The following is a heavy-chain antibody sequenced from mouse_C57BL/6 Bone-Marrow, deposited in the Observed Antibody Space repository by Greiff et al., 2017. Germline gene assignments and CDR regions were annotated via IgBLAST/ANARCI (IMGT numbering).Heavy chain of an antibody. CDR2: LYPRSGTT. CDR1: GYTFTSYG. J-gene: IGHJ3*01. Sequence: QVQLKESGAELARPGASVKLSCKASGYTFTSYGISWVKQRTGQGLEWIGVLYPRSGTTSYNEKFKGKATLTADKSSSTAYMELHSLTSEDSAVYCGARSPFCYGSSILFAYWGQGTLVTVAA. V-gene: IGHV1-81*01. D-gene: IGHD1-1*01. CDR3: ARSPFCYGSSILFAY.